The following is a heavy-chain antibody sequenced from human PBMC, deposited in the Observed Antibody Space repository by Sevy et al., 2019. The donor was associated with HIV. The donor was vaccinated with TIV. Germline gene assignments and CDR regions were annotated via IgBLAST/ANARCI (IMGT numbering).Heavy chain of an antibody. CDR3: ARPRGSDNAFDI. V-gene: IGHV4-30-2*02. D-gene: IGHD3-16*01. CDR2: IYHSGST. Sequence: SETLSLTCAVSGGSISSGGYSWSWIRQPPGKGMEWIGYIYHSGSTYYNPSLKSRVTISVDRSKNQFSLKLSSVTAADTAVYYCARPRGSDNAFDIWGQGTMVTVSS. J-gene: IGHJ3*02. CDR1: GGSISSGGYS.